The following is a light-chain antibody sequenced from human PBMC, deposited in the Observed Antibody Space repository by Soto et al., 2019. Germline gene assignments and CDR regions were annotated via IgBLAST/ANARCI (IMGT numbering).Light chain of an antibody. J-gene: IGKJ5*01. CDR2: DAS. V-gene: IGKV3D-15*01. CDR3: QQYNNWPIT. CDR1: QSVSRN. Sequence: EIVMPQYPAPLSVSPGERATLSCRASQSVSRNLAWYQQKPGQAPRLLIYDASTRATGTPARFSGSGSGTKFTLSISSLQSEDFAVYYCQQYNNWPITFGQGTRLEIK.